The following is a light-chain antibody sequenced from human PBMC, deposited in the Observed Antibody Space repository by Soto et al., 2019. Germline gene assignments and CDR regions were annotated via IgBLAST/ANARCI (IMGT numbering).Light chain of an antibody. CDR3: QQYGNTPWA. CDR1: QSFSTY. Sequence: EIVLTQSPATLSLSPGERSTLSCRASQSFSTYLAWYQQKSGQAPRLLIYDTSNRATGIPARFSGSGSGTDFTLTISRLEPEDFAVYYCQQYGNTPWAFGQGTKVDI. J-gene: IGKJ1*01. CDR2: DTS. V-gene: IGKV3-11*01.